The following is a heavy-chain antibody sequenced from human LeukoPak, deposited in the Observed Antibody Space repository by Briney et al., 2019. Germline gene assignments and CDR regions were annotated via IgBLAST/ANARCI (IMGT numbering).Heavy chain of an antibody. D-gene: IGHD4-17*01. CDR1: GVSISSGDYY. CDR3: ARHIVDYGDPHFDY. J-gene: IGHJ4*02. V-gene: IGHV4-30-4*01. CDR2: VYHSGST. Sequence: SQTLSLTCTVSGVSISSGDYYWSWIRQPPGKVLEWIGYVYHSGSTYYSPPLRNRVTLSVDTSKNQFSLKLSSVTAADTAVYYCARHIVDYGDPHFDYWGQGTLVAVSS.